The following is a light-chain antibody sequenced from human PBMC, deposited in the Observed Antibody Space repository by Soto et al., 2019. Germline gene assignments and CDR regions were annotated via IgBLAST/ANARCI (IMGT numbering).Light chain of an antibody. CDR1: SSDVGGYNY. J-gene: IGLJ1*01. CDR2: EVS. V-gene: IGLV2-8*01. CDR3: SSYAGSKHYV. Sequence: QSALTQPPSASGSPGQSVTISCTGTSSDVGGYNYVSWYQQHPGKAPKLMIYEVSKRPSGAPDRFSGSKSGNTASLTVSGLQAEDEADYYCSSYAGSKHYVFGTGTKVTVL.